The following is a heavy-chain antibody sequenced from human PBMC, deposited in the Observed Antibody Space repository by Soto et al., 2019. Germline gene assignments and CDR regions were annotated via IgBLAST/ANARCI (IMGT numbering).Heavy chain of an antibody. V-gene: IGHV3-74*01. J-gene: IGHJ6*02. Sequence: GGSLRLSCAASGFDFSNSWIHWVRQGPGKGLVWVSHINSDGSGTTYADSVKGRFTISRDNAKNTVYLQMNSLRAEDTAVYYCAKDTAYATDVWGQGTTVTVSS. CDR2: INSDGSGT. D-gene: IGHD2-15*01. CDR1: GFDFSNSW. CDR3: AKDTAYATDV.